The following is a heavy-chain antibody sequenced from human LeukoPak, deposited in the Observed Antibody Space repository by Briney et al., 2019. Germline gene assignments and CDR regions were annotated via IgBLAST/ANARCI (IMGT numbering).Heavy chain of an antibody. J-gene: IGHJ4*02. D-gene: IGHD4-11*01. CDR3: ATYDYTFFDY. CDR2: INPNSGGT. Sequence: ASVNLSCKASGYTFTDYYMHWVRQAPGQGLEWMGWINPNSGGTKYAQKFQGRVTLTRDTSISTAYMELARLRSDDTAVYYCATYDYTFFDYWGQGTLVSVSS. CDR1: GYTFTDYY. V-gene: IGHV1-2*02.